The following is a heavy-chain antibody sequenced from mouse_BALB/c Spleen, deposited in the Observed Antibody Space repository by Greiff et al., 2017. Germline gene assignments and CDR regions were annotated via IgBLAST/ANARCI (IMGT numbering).Heavy chain of an antibody. CDR1: GYSFTGYY. CDR3: NSMITDDY. Sequence: LVKTGASVKISCKASGYSFTGYYMHWVKQSHGKSLEWIGYISCYNGATSYNQKFQGKATMTADTSSNTAYLQLSSLTSEDTAVYYCNSMITDDYWGQGTTLTVSS. D-gene: IGHD2-4*01. J-gene: IGHJ2*01. CDR2: ISCYNGAT. V-gene: IGHV1S34*01.